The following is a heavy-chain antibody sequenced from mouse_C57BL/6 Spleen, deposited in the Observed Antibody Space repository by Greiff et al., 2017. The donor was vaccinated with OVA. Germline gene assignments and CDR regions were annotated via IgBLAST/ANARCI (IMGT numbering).Heavy chain of an antibody. CDR2: IDPSDSET. V-gene: IGHV1-52*01. D-gene: IGHD4-1*01. CDR1: GYTFTSYW. J-gene: IGHJ3*01. CDR3: ARCSNWEGGFAY. Sequence: QVQLQQSGAELVRPGSSVKLSCKASGYTFTSYWMHWVKQRPIQGLEWIGNIDPSDSETHYNQKFKDKATLTVDKSSSTAYMQLSSLTSEDSAVYYCARCSNWEGGFAYWGQGTLVTVSA.